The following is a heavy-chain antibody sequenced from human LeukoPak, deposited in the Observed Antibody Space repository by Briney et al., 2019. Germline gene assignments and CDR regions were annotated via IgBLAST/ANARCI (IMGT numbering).Heavy chain of an antibody. CDR2: ISSSSSTI. Sequence: GGSLRLSCAASGFTFSSYGMTWVRQAPGKGLEWVSYISSSSSTIYYADSLKGRFTISRDNAKNSLYLQMNSLRAEDTAVYYCAREEAAMGDDYYYYYMDVWGKGTTVTVSS. D-gene: IGHD2-2*01. J-gene: IGHJ6*03. CDR3: AREEAAMGDDYYYYYMDV. V-gene: IGHV3-48*01. CDR1: GFTFSSYG.